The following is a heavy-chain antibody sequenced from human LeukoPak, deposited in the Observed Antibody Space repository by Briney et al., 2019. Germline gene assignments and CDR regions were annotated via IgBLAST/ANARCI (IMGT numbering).Heavy chain of an antibody. CDR2: INTNTGNP. Sequence: ASVKVSCKASGYTFTSYAMNWVRQAPGQGLEWMGWINTNTGNPTYAQGFTGRFVFSLDTSVSTAYLQISSLKAEDTAVYYCARVLRGTMVRGAAFDIWGQGTMVTVSS. J-gene: IGHJ3*02. D-gene: IGHD3-10*01. V-gene: IGHV7-4-1*02. CDR3: ARVLRGTMVRGAAFDI. CDR1: GYTFTSYA.